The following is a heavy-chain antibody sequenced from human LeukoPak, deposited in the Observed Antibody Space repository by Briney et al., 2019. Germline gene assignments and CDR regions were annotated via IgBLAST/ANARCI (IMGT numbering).Heavy chain of an antibody. CDR3: ASGSYNY. CDR2: IGYDVNSK. J-gene: IGHJ4*02. CDR1: GFTFRRYG. V-gene: IGHV3-33*01. Sequence: GGSLRLFCAASGFTFRRYGMHWARQAPVKGLYCVAIIGYDVNSKYNATSERGRFTIYRDKSKITLYLQMNSLRAEDTAVYYCASGSYNYWGQGTLVTVSS. D-gene: IGHD1-26*01.